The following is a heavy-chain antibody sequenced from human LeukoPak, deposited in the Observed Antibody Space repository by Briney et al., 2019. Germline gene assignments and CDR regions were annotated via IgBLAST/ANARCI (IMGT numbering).Heavy chain of an antibody. J-gene: IGHJ4*02. D-gene: IGHD6-13*01. CDR3: AKSRASIAAAGHFDY. Sequence: GGSLRLSCAASGFTFSSYSMNWVRQAPGKGLEWVSSISSSSSYIYYADSVKGRFTISRDNAKNSLYLQMNSLRAEDTALYYCAKSRASIAAAGHFDYWGQGTLVTVSS. CDR2: ISSSSSYI. V-gene: IGHV3-21*04. CDR1: GFTFSSYS.